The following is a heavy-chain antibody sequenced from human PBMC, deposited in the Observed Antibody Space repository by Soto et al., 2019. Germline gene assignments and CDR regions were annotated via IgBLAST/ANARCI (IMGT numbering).Heavy chain of an antibody. CDR3: ARGSLDEWWFDP. Sequence: QVQLQQWGAGLLKPSETLSLTCAVYGGSFSGYYWSWIRQPPGKGLEWIGEINHSGSTNYNPSLKSRVTISVDTYKNQFSLKLSSVTAADTAVYYCARGSLDEWWFDPWGQGTLVTVSS. CDR2: INHSGST. D-gene: IGHD2-8*01. CDR1: GGSFSGYY. V-gene: IGHV4-34*01. J-gene: IGHJ5*02.